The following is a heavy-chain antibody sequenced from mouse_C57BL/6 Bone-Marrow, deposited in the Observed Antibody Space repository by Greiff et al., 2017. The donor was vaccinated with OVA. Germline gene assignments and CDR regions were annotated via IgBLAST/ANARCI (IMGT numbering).Heavy chain of an antibody. V-gene: IGHV1-63*01. CDR1: GYTFTNYW. Sequence: VQLQQSGAELVRPGTSVKMSCKASGYTFTNYWIGWAKQRPGHGLEWIGAIYPGGGYTNYNEKFKGKATLTADKSSSKAYMQFSSLTSDDSSIYYCARWTNYCGSSHWYFDVWGTGTTVTVSS. CDR3: ARWTNYCGSSHWYFDV. CDR2: IYPGGGYT. D-gene: IGHD1-1*01. J-gene: IGHJ1*03.